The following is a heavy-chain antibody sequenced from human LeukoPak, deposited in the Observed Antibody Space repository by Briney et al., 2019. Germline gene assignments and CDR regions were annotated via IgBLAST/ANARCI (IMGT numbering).Heavy chain of an antibody. CDR3: ARGYCSSATCRHFDY. J-gene: IGHJ4*02. V-gene: IGHV1-18*01. Sequence: ASVKVSCKASGYAFTNYAISWVRQAPGQGLEWMGWISVYDGNTNYAQKLQGRVTMTADTSTTTAYMELRSLRSDDTAVYYCARGYCSSATCRHFDYWGQGALVTVSS. CDR1: GYAFTNYA. CDR2: ISVYDGNT. D-gene: IGHD2-2*01.